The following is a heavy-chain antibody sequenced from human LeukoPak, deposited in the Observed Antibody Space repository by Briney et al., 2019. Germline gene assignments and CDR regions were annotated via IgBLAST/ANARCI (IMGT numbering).Heavy chain of an antibody. CDR1: GFTFSSYW. Sequence: GGSLRLSCAASGFTFSSYWMSWVRQAPGKGLEWAANIKQDGSEKYYVDSVKGRFTISRDNAKNSLYLQMNSLRAEDTAVYYCARDGSSLWFGELFYFDYWGQGTLVTVSS. J-gene: IGHJ4*02. D-gene: IGHD3-10*01. V-gene: IGHV3-7*03. CDR3: ARDGSSLWFGELFYFDY. CDR2: IKQDGSEK.